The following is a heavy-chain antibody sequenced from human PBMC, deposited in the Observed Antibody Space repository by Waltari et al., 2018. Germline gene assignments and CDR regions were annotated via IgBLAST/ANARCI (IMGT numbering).Heavy chain of an antibody. Sequence: QVQLQESGPGLVKPSETLSLTCAVSGYSISSGYYWGWIRQPPGKGLEWLGSIYHSGSTYYNPSLKSRVTISVDTSKNQFSLKLSSVTAADTAVYYCARQTMFYYDSSGPYYFDYWGQGTLVTVSS. CDR2: IYHSGST. CDR3: ARQTMFYYDSSGPYYFDY. CDR1: GYSISSGYY. V-gene: IGHV4-38-2*01. D-gene: IGHD3-22*01. J-gene: IGHJ4*02.